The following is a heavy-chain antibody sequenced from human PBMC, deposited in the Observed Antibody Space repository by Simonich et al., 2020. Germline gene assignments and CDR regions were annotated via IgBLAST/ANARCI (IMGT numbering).Heavy chain of an antibody. CDR2: IKHSGST. D-gene: IGHD1-1*01. CDR3: ARHLQLGPFDY. Sequence: QVQLQQWGAGLLKPSETLSITCAVYGGSFSGYYWSWIRQPPGKGLGWIGEIKHSGSTNDNPSLKSRVTISVDTSKNQFSLKLSSVTAADTAVYYCARHLQLGPFDYWGQGTLVTVSS. J-gene: IGHJ4*02. CDR1: GGSFSGYY. V-gene: IGHV4-34*01.